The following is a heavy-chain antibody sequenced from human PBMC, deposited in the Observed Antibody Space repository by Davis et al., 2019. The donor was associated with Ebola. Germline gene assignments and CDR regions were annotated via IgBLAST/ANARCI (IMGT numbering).Heavy chain of an antibody. D-gene: IGHD5-12*01. CDR1: GFTVSSNY. V-gene: IGHV3-53*01. CDR2: IYSGGST. CDR3: ATPGWGIVATISPYYYYMDV. J-gene: IGHJ6*03. Sequence: PGGSLRLSCAASGFTVSSNYMSWVRQAPGKGLEWVSVIYSGGSTYYADSVKGRFTISRDNSKNTLYLQMNSLRAEDTAVYYCATPGWGIVATISPYYYYMDVWGKGTTVTVSS.